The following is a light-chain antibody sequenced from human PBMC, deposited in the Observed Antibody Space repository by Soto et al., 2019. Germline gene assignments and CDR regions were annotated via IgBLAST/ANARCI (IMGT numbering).Light chain of an antibody. CDR2: EGS. CDR3: CSYAGSRSYV. V-gene: IGLV2-23*01. CDR1: RTDADAYKS. J-gene: IGLJ1*01. Sequence: QSALTQPASVSGSPGQSITISCTGTRTDADAYKSVSWYQQHPGKAPKLMIYEGSKRPSGVSNRFSGSKSGNTASLTISGLQAEDEADYYCCSYAGSRSYVFGTGTKLTVL.